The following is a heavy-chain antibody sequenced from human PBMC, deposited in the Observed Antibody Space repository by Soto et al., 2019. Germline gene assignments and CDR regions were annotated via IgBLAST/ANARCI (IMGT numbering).Heavy chain of an antibody. CDR1: GGSISSYY. Sequence: QVQLQESGPGLVKPSETLSLTCTVSGGSISSYYWSWIRQPPGKGLEWIGYIYYSGSTNYNPSLKSRGTISVDTSKNQFSLKLSSVTAADTAVYYCARDGYSRYAFDIWGQGTMVTVSS. CDR2: IYYSGST. J-gene: IGHJ3*02. V-gene: IGHV4-59*12. CDR3: ARDGYSRYAFDI. D-gene: IGHD4-4*01.